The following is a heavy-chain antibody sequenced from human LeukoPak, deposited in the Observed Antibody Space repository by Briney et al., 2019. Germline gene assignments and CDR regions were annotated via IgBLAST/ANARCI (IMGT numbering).Heavy chain of an antibody. J-gene: IGHJ4*02. Sequence: ASVKVSCKASGYTFSSYAISWVRQAPGQGLEWMGGIIPIFGTANYAQKFQGRVTITADESTSTAYMELSSLRSEDTAVYYCARGVLRFLEWSYYFDYWGQGTLVTVSS. D-gene: IGHD3-3*01. V-gene: IGHV1-69*13. CDR3: ARGVLRFLEWSYYFDY. CDR2: IIPIFGTA. CDR1: GYTFSSYA.